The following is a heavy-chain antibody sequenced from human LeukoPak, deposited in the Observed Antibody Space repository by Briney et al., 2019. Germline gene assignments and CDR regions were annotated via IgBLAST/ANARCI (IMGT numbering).Heavy chain of an antibody. CDR1: GGTFSSYA. Sequence: SVKVSCKASGGTFSSYAISWVRQAPGQGLEWMGRIIPILGIANYAQKFQGRVTITADKSTSTAYMELSSLRSEDTAVYYCATNTYCSSTSCYTSYYYYYYMDVWGKGTTVTVSS. J-gene: IGHJ6*03. CDR2: IIPILGIA. D-gene: IGHD2-2*02. CDR3: ATNTYCSSTSCYTSYYYYYYMDV. V-gene: IGHV1-69*04.